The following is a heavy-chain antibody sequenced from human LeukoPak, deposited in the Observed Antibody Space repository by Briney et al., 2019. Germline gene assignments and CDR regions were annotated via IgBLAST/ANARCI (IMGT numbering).Heavy chain of an antibody. J-gene: IGHJ5*02. V-gene: IGHV4-61*08. CDR3: ARGDIVVVPGGFDP. D-gene: IGHD2-2*01. CDR2: IYYSGST. CDR1: GGSISSGDYY. Sequence: PSQTLSLTCTVSGGSISSGDYYWSWIRQPPGKGLEWIGYIYYSGSTNYNPSLKSRVTISVDTSKNQFSLKLSSVTAADTAVYYCARGDIVVVPGGFDPWGQGTLVTVSS.